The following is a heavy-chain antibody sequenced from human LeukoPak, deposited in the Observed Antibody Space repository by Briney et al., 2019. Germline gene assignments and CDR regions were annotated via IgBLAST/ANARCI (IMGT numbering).Heavy chain of an antibody. CDR3: ARGRSLTRVGWFDP. D-gene: IGHD1-26*01. CDR2: IYYSGST. V-gene: IGHV4-30-4*08. Sequence: PSQTLSLTCTVSGGSISSGDFYWSWIRQPPGKGLEWIGYIYYSGSTYYNPSLKSRVTISVDTSKNQFSLKLSSVTAADTAVYYCARGRSLTRVGWFDPWGQGTLGTVSS. J-gene: IGHJ5*02. CDR1: GGSISSGDFY.